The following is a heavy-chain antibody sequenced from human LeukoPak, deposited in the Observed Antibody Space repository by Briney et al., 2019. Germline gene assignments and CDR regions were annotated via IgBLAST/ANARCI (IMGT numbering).Heavy chain of an antibody. Sequence: GGPLNLSFEASGLPFITNSINWSRRAPGRGLEWVSSISSSSSYIYYADSVKGRFTISRDNAKNSLYLQMNSLRAEDTAVYYCARFISSWYSDYWGQGTLVTVSS. CDR2: ISSSSSYI. CDR1: GLPFITNS. D-gene: IGHD6-13*01. CDR3: ARFISSWYSDY. J-gene: IGHJ4*02. V-gene: IGHV3-21*01.